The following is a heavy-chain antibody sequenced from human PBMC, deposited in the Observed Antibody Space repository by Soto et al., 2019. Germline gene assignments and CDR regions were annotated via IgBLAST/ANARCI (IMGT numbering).Heavy chain of an antibody. D-gene: IGHD1-26*01. CDR1: GFTFSSYA. V-gene: IGHV3-23*01. J-gene: IGHJ6*02. CDR3: AMLNSGSYSYHGMDV. Sequence: EVQLLESGGDLVQPGGSLRLSCAASGFTFSSYAMNWVRQAPGKGLEWVSAISGSGGNTFYADSVKGRFTISRDNSKNTPFLQMHRLRAADTAIYYCAMLNSGSYSYHGMDVWGQGTTVTVSS. CDR2: ISGSGGNT.